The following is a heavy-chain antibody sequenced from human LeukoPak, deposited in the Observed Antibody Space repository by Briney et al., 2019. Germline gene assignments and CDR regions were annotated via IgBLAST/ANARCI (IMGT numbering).Heavy chain of an antibody. J-gene: IGHJ3*02. CDR1: GFTFDDYA. V-gene: IGHV3-9*03. D-gene: IGHD4-17*01. Sequence: GGSLRLSCAASGFTFDDYAMHWVRQAPGKGLEWVSGISWNSGKICYADSVKGRFTISRDNAKNSLYLQMNSLRAEDMALYYCAKAGSCGDYTASYFDIWGQGTMVTVSS. CDR2: ISWNSGKI. CDR3: AKAGSCGDYTASYFDI.